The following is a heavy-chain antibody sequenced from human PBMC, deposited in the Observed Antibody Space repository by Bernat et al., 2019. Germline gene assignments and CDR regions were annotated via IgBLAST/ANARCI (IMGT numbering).Heavy chain of an antibody. V-gene: IGHV1-18*04. CDR1: GYTFISYG. CDR3: ASGVYGDYRWASFDS. J-gene: IGHJ3*02. Sequence: QVQLVQSGAEVKKPGASVKVSCKASGYTFISYGISWVRQAPGQGLEWMGWTSAYNGNTNYEQKLQGRVTMTTDTSTSTAYMQLRSLRSDDTAVYYCASGVYGDYRWASFDSWGQGTMVSVSS. D-gene: IGHD4-17*01. CDR2: TSAYNGNT.